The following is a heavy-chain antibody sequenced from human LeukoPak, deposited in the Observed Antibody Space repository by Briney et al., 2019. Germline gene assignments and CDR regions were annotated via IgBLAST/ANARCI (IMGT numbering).Heavy chain of an antibody. CDR1: GFTFSSYA. CDR3: ARDKKGGAKYYSDY. D-gene: IGHD1-26*01. V-gene: IGHV3-30-3*01. Sequence: GGSLRLSCAASGFTFSSYAMHWVRQAPGKGLEWVAVISYDGSNKYYADSVKGRFTTSRDNSKNTLYLQMNSLRAEDTAVYYCARDKKGGAKYYSDYWGQGTLVTVSS. CDR2: ISYDGSNK. J-gene: IGHJ4*02.